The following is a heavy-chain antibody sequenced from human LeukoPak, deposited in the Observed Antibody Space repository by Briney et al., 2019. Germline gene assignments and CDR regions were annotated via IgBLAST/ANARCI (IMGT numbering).Heavy chain of an antibody. Sequence: ASVKVSCKASADTFSNYGINWVRQAPGQGLEWMGGIVPSSGAANLAQKFQGRVKITADESTSTVYMDLSSLRSEDTAVYYCARVDTYGDYWWFDPRGQGTLVTVSS. V-gene: IGHV1-69*01. J-gene: IGHJ5*02. CDR3: ARVDTYGDYWWFDP. CDR2: IVPSSGAA. D-gene: IGHD4-17*01. CDR1: ADTFSNYG.